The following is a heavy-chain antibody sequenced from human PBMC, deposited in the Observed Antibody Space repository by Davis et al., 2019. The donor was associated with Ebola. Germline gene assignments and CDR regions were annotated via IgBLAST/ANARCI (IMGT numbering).Heavy chain of an antibody. CDR1: GYTFTNYY. Sequence: AASVKVSCKASGYTFTNYYMHWVRQAPGQGLEWMGIINPSGGSTSYAQKFQGRVTMTRDTSTSTVYMELSNLGSEDTAVYYCARGVDGYYDSGAYYYLDYWGQETLITVSS. V-gene: IGHV1-46*01. D-gene: IGHD3-10*01. J-gene: IGHJ4*02. CDR3: ARGVDGYYDSGAYYYLDY. CDR2: INPSGGST.